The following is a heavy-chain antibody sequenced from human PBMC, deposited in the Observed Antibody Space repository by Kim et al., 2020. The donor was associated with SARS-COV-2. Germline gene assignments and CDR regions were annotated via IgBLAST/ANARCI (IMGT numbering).Heavy chain of an antibody. D-gene: IGHD3-9*01. Sequence: SVKGRFTISRDNSKNTLYLQMNSLRAEDTAVYYCAKVRYYDIKVYYGMDVWGQGTTVTVSS. CDR3: AKVRYYDIKVYYGMDV. V-gene: IGHV3-30*02. J-gene: IGHJ6*02.